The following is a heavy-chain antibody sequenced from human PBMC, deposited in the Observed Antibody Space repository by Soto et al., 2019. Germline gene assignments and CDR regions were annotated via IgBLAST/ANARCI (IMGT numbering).Heavy chain of an antibody. Sequence: PGGSLRLSCAASGFTFSSYAMHWVRQAPGKGLEWVAVISYDGSNKYYADSVKGRFTISRDNSKNTLYLQMNSLRAEDTAVYYCARERDSSRYYSGMDVWGQGTTVTVSS. CDR2: ISYDGSNK. J-gene: IGHJ6*02. D-gene: IGHD6-13*01. CDR1: GFTFSSYA. CDR3: ARERDSSRYYSGMDV. V-gene: IGHV3-30-3*01.